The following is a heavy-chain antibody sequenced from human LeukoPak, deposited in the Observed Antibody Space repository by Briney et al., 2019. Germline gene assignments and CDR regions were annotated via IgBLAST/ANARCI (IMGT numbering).Heavy chain of an antibody. CDR3: ASIRGTFGY. D-gene: IGHD1-26*01. V-gene: IGHV3-72*01. CDR1: GFTFSDHF. J-gene: IGHJ4*02. Sequence: GGSLRLSCAASGFTFSDHFLDWVRQALGKGLEWVGRTRNKANSYITEYAASVKGRFTISRDDSKNSLYLQMSSLKTDDTAMYYCASIRGTFGYWGQGTLVTVSS. CDR2: TRNKANSYIT.